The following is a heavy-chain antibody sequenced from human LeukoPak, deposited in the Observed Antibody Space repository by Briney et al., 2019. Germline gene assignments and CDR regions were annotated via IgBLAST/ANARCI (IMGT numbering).Heavy chain of an antibody. J-gene: IGHJ6*02. Sequence: SVKVSCKASGGTFSSYAISWVRQAPGQGLEWMGGIIPIFGTPNYAQKFQGRVTITADESTSTAYMELSSLRSEDTAVYYCATSLEADPYCSSTSCYGSYYYYGMDVWGQGTTVTVSS. V-gene: IGHV1-69*01. D-gene: IGHD2-2*01. CDR3: ATSLEADPYCSSTSCYGSYYYYGMDV. CDR1: GGTFSSYA. CDR2: IIPIFGTP.